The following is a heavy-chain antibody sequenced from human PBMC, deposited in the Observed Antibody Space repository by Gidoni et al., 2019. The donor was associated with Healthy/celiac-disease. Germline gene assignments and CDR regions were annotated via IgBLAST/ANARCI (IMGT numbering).Heavy chain of an antibody. Sequence: QVQLVESGGGLVKHGGSLRLSCAASGFTFSDYYMSWIRQAPGTGLEWVSYISSSGSTIYYADSVKGRFTISRDNAKNSLYLQMNSLRAEDTAVYYCARDRLDYGDYVPYYYYGMDVWGQGTTVTVSS. J-gene: IGHJ6*02. D-gene: IGHD4-17*01. CDR1: GFTFSDYY. CDR3: ARDRLDYGDYVPYYYYGMDV. V-gene: IGHV3-11*01. CDR2: ISSSGSTI.